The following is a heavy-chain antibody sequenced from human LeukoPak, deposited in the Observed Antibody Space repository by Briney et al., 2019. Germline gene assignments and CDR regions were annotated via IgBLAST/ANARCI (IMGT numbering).Heavy chain of an antibody. D-gene: IGHD6-13*01. J-gene: IGHJ4*02. V-gene: IGHV3-23*01. CDR3: AKEERAAAGRDFEY. CDR1: GFTLSSST. CDR2: ISGSGGSS. Sequence: GGSLRLSCAASGFTLSSSTMSWVRQAPGKGLEWVSAISGSGGSSYYADSVKGRFTISRDNSKSTLDLQMNSLRAEDTAVYYCAKEERAAAGRDFEYWGQGTLVTVSS.